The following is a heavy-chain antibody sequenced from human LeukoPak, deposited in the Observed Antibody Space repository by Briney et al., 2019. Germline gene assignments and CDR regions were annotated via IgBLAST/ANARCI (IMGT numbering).Heavy chain of an antibody. CDR1: GFTLSSYA. Sequence: GGSLRLSCAASGFTLSSYAMHWVRQAPGKGLEWVSVISYDGSNKYYADSVKGRFTISRDNSKNTLFLQMNSLRADDTAMYYCARGVGYDFWSGYRYWGQGALVTVSS. J-gene: IGHJ4*02. CDR2: ISYDGSNK. CDR3: ARGVGYDFWSGYRY. V-gene: IGHV3-30-3*01. D-gene: IGHD3-3*01.